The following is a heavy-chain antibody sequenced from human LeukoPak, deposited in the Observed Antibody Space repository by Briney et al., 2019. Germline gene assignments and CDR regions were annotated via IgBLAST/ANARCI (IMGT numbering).Heavy chain of an antibody. Sequence: ASVKVSCKASGYTFTSYGISWVRQAPGQGLEWMGWISAYNGNTNYAQKLQGRVTMTTDTSTSTAYMELRSLRSDDTAVYYCARDQRSIAAAGRGDNWFDPWGQGTLVTVSS. J-gene: IGHJ5*02. CDR3: ARDQRSIAAAGRGDNWFDP. CDR2: ISAYNGNT. CDR1: GYTFTSYG. V-gene: IGHV1-18*01. D-gene: IGHD6-13*01.